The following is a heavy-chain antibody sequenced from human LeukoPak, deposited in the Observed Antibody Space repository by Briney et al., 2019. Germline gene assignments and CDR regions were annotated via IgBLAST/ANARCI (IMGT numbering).Heavy chain of an antibody. CDR2: INLDGSMT. D-gene: IGHD1-14*01. J-gene: IGHJ4*02. CDR3: ARDPRTGFDY. V-gene: IGHV3-74*01. Sequence: PGGSLRLSCAASRITFSTSWMHWVRQAPGKGLVWVSQINLDGSMTSYAGSVKGRFTISRDNAKNTLYLQMNSLRAEDTAVYYCARDPRTGFDYWGQGTLVTVSS. CDR1: RITFSTSW.